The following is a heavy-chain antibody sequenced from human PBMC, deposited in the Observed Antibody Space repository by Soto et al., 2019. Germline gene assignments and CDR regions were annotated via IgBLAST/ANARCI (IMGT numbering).Heavy chain of an antibody. J-gene: IGHJ5*02. CDR1: GYTFTSYY. Sequence: QVQLVQSGAEVKKPGASVKVSCKPSGYTFTSYYMHWVRQAPGQGLEWMGIINPSGGSTSYAQKFQGRVTRTRDTSTSTVYMELSSLRSEDTAVYYCARAAGGSPWFDPWGQGTLVTVSS. V-gene: IGHV1-46*03. CDR3: ARAAGGSPWFDP. D-gene: IGHD2-15*01. CDR2: INPSGGST.